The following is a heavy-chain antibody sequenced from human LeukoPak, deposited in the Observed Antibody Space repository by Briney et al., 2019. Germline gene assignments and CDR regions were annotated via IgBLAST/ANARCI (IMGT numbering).Heavy chain of an antibody. J-gene: IGHJ3*02. D-gene: IGHD3-22*01. V-gene: IGHV3-11*01. CDR1: GFTFSDYY. CDR3: ARDGYYYDSSGYYSRHDAFDI. Sequence: GGSLRLSCAASGFTFSDYYMSWIRQAPGKGLEWVSYISSSGSTIYYADSVKGRFTISRDNAKNSLYLQMNSLRAEDTAVYYCARDGYYYDSSGYYSRHDAFDIWGQGTMVTVSS. CDR2: ISSSGSTI.